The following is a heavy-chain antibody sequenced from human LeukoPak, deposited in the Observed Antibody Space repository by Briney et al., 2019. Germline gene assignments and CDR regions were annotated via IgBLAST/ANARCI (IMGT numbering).Heavy chain of an antibody. CDR3: VRDWGHQLATGFDP. J-gene: IGHJ5*02. Sequence: PSETLSLTCTVSGGSVSSGSNYWSWIRQPPGKGLEYIGYIYYSGGSNSNPSLKSRVTISVDTSKNQFSLKLSSVTAADTAVCYCVRDWGHQLATGFDPWGQGTLVTVSA. D-gene: IGHD6-13*01. V-gene: IGHV4-61*01. CDR2: IYYSGGS. CDR1: GGSVSSGSNY.